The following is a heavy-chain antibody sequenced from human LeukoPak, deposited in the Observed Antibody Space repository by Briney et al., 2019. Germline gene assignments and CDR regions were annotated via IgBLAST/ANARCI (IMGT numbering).Heavy chain of an antibody. V-gene: IGHV3-21*01. J-gene: IGHJ4*02. Sequence: PGGSLRLSCAASGFTFSSYRMSWVRQAPGKGLEWVASIRSSSIYIYYADSLKGRFTISRDNAKNSLYLQMNSLRAEDTAVYYCARVAYSSGVDCWGQGTLVTVSS. D-gene: IGHD6-19*01. CDR1: GFTFSSYR. CDR2: IRSSSIYI. CDR3: ARVAYSSGVDC.